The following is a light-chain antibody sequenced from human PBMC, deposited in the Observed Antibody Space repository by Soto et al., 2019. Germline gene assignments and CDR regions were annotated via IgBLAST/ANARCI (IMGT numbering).Light chain of an antibody. V-gene: IGKV3-11*01. Sequence: EIVLTQSPATLSLSPGQRATLSCRASQSVTFYLAWYQQKPGQAPRLLIYDTSNRATGIPARFSGSGSGTEFTLTISSLQPGDCAVYYCQQRGSWPPTFGQGTKVEIK. J-gene: IGKJ2*01. CDR3: QQRGSWPPT. CDR1: QSVTFY. CDR2: DTS.